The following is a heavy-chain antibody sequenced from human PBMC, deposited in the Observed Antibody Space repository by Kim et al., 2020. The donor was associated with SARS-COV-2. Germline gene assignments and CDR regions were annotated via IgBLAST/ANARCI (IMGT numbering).Heavy chain of an antibody. CDR1: EFMFTNYE. J-gene: IGHJ4*02. V-gene: IGHV3-48*03. CDR2: ISRSGNTI. D-gene: IGHD1-26*01. CDR3: ARDLNTGCYLGGFDY. Sequence: GGSLRLSCAASEFMFTNYEMNWVRQAPGKGLEWISYISRSGNTIYYADSVKGRFTISRDNAKNSLYLQLNSLRAEDTALYYCARDLNTGCYLGGFDYWGQGTLVTVSS.